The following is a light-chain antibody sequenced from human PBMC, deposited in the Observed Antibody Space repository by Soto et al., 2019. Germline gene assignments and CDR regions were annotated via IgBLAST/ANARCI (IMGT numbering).Light chain of an antibody. CDR3: QHYNNWPPWT. Sequence: EIVMTQPPATLSVSPGERATLSFRASQSVSSNLAWYQQKPVQAPRLLIYGASTKATGIPARFSGSGSGTEFTLTISSLQSEDFAVYYCQHYNNWPPWTFGQGTKVEIK. J-gene: IGKJ1*01. CDR2: GAS. CDR1: QSVSSN. V-gene: IGKV3-15*01.